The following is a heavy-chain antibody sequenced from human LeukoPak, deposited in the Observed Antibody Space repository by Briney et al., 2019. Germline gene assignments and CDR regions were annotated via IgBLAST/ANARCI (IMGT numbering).Heavy chain of an antibody. CDR3: AKSRGYSQYYFDY. CDR2: ISGSGGST. Sequence: GGALRLSCAASGFTFSSYAMSWVRQAPGKGLEWVSGISGSGGSTYYADSVKGRFTISRDNSKNTLYLQMNSLRAEDTAVYYCAKSRGYSQYYFDYWGQGTLVPVSS. J-gene: IGHJ4*02. D-gene: IGHD5-18*01. V-gene: IGHV3-23*01. CDR1: GFTFSSYA.